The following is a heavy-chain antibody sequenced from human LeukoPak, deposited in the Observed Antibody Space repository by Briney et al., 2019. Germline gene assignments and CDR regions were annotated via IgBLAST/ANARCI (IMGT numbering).Heavy chain of an antibody. V-gene: IGHV4-59*01. CDR2: IYYSGST. Sequence: PSETLSLTCTVSGGSIDNYYWSWIRQPPGKGLEWIGCIYYSGSTNYNPSLESRVTVSVDTSKTQFSQKLSSVTAADTAMYYCARGIRMVRAVIRRFRFDYWGQGTLVTVSS. CDR3: ARGIRMVRAVIRRFRFDY. CDR1: GGSIDNYY. D-gene: IGHD3-10*01. J-gene: IGHJ4*02.